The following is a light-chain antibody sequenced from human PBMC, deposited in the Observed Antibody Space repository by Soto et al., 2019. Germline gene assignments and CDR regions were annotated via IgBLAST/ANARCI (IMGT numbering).Light chain of an antibody. CDR2: AAS. J-gene: IGKJ2*01. Sequence: DIQMTQSPSSLSASFGDRVTLTCRASQSIDTYLNWYQQKPGTAPKLLMYAASTLHSGVPSRFSGSVSGTYFTLTISSLQREDFATYFCQHSHSTPYTFGQGTKLEI. CDR3: QHSHSTPYT. V-gene: IGKV1-39*01. CDR1: QSIDTY.